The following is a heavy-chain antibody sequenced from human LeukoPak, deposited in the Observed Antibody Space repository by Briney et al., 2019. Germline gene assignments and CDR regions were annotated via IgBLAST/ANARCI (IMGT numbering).Heavy chain of an antibody. Sequence: PSETLSLTCTVSGGSISSYYWSWIRQPPGKGLEWIGEINHSGSTNYNPSLKSRVTISVDTSKNQFSLKLSSVTAADTAVYYCARGQLLVPYYYPKVVPPKFDYWGQGTLVTVSS. V-gene: IGHV4-34*01. CDR3: ARGQLLVPYYYPKVVPPKFDY. CDR2: INHSGST. J-gene: IGHJ4*02. CDR1: GGSISSYY. D-gene: IGHD2-2*01.